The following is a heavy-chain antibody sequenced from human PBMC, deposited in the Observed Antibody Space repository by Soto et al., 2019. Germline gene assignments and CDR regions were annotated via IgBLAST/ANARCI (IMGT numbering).Heavy chain of an antibody. CDR1: GFTFSNYE. V-gene: IGHV3-48*03. CDR3: ASLWGRQLWLPPP. J-gene: IGHJ5*02. D-gene: IGHD5-18*01. Sequence: EVQLVQSGGGLVQPGGSLRLSCAASGFTFSNYEMNWVRQAPGKGLEWVSNIDSSGGTIYYADSVKGRFTISRDNAKNSRYLQMNSLRVEDTAVYYCASLWGRQLWLPPPWGQGTQVTVSS. CDR2: IDSSGGTI.